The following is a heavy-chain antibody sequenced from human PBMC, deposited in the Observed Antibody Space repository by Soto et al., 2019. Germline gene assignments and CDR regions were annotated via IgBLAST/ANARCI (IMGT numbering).Heavy chain of an antibody. CDR1: GGSFRGYY. CDR2: INHSGST. V-gene: IGHV4-34*01. J-gene: IGHJ6*02. Sequence: SETLSLTCAVYGGSFRGYYWSWIRQPPGKGLEWIGEINHSGSTNDNPSLKSRVTISVDTSKNQFSLKLRSVTAADTAVYYCAGVSWFRGMDVWGQGTPVTVSS. D-gene: IGHD3-10*01. CDR3: AGVSWFRGMDV.